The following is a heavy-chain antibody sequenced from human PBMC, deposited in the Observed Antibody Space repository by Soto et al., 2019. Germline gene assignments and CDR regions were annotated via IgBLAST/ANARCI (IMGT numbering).Heavy chain of an antibody. V-gene: IGHV1-18*01. Sequence: ASVKVSCKASGYTFVSHGISWVRQAPGQVFEWMGWISADNDNGNSAQKFQDRVTITIETSTNTAYMELRNLTSDDTALYYCVRHEWKQSPGDFWGQVSLV. J-gene: IGHJ4*02. CDR1: GYTFVSHG. D-gene: IGHD2-21*01. CDR3: VRHEWKQSPGDF. CDR2: ISADNDNG.